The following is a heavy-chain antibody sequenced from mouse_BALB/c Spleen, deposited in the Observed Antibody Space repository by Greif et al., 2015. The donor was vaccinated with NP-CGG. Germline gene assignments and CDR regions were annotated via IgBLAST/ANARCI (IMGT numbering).Heavy chain of an antibody. CDR1: GFTFSSYA. J-gene: IGHJ4*01. CDR3: AREGIIHYYGSSLYYAMDY. CDR2: ISSGGST. Sequence: EVKLVESGGGLVKPGGSLKLSCAASGFTFSSYAMSWVRQTPEKRLEWVASISSGGSTYYPDSVKGRFNISRDNARNILYLQMSSLRSEDTAIYYCAREGIIHYYGSSLYYAMDYWGQGTSVTVSS. V-gene: IGHV5-6-5*01. D-gene: IGHD1-1*01.